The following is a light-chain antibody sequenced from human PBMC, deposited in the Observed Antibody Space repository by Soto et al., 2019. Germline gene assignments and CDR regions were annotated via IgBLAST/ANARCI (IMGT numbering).Light chain of an antibody. V-gene: IGKV3-15*01. J-gene: IGKJ3*01. CDR3: QQYNNWPPFT. Sequence: EIVMTQSPATLSVSPGERVNLSCRASQSVSSSLAWYQQKPGQAPRLLIYSASTRATGIPARFSGSGSGTEFTLTISSLQSEDFAVYYCQQYNNWPPFTFGPGTKVDIK. CDR1: QSVSSS. CDR2: SAS.